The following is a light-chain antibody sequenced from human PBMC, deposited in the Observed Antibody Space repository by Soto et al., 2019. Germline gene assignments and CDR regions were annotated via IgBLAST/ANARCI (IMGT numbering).Light chain of an antibody. V-gene: IGKV1-5*03. Sequence: DIQMTQSPSTLSGSVGDRVTITCRASQTISSWLAWYQQKPGKAPKLLIYKASTLKSGVPSRFSGGGSGTDFTLTISSLQPEDFATYYCQQSYSTPITFGQGTRLEIK. CDR3: QQSYSTPIT. CDR1: QTISSW. CDR2: KAS. J-gene: IGKJ5*01.